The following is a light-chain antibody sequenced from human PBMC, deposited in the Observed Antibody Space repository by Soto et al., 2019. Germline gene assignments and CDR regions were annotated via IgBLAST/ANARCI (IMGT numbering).Light chain of an antibody. CDR2: GAS. CDR1: QSITWNY. V-gene: IGKV3-20*01. Sequence: DIVLTQSPGTLSLSPGERATLSCRAGQSITWNYLAWYQQKPGQAPSLLIYGASIRATGVPDRFSGSGSGTDFTLTISRLEPEDFAVYYCQQYVSSPYTFGQGTTLEIK. CDR3: QQYVSSPYT. J-gene: IGKJ2*01.